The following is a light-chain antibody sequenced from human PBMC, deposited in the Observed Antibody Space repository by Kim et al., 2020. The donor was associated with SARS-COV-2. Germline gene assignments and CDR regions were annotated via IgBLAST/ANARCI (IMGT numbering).Light chain of an antibody. CDR3: QQRSNWPLT. CDR2: DAS. CDR1: QSVSSY. J-gene: IGKJ4*01. V-gene: IGKV3-11*01. Sequence: LSPWERATRSCRASQSVSSYLALYQQKPGQAPRLLIYDASNRATGIPARFSGSGSGTDFTLTISSLEPEDFAVYYCQQRSNWPLTFGGGTKVDIK.